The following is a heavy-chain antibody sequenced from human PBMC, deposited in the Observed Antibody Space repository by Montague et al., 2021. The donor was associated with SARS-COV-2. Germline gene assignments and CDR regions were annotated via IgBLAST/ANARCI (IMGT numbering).Heavy chain of an antibody. D-gene: IGHD6-13*01. V-gene: IGHV4-4*07. CDR1: GDSISYFY. J-gene: IGHJ4*02. CDR2: VSASGST. CDR3: ARVVVAAPGTFDY. Sequence: SETLSLTCTVSGDSISYFYWSWIRQPAGKGLERIGRVSASGSTNYNPSXNSRVTMSVDTSKKQFSLRLSPVTAADTAVYYCARVVVAAPGTFDYWGQGTLVTVSS.